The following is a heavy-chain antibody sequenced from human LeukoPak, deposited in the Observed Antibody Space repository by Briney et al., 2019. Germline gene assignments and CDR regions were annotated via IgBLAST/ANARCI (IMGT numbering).Heavy chain of an antibody. D-gene: IGHD6-6*01. CDR3: ARGVAARRIDAFDI. CDR2: IYHSGST. CDR1: GGSISCGGYS. Sequence: PSQTLSLTCAISGGSISCGGYSWSWIRQPPGKGLEWIGYIYHSGSTYYNPSLKSRVTISVDRSKNQFSLKLSSVTAADTAVYYCARGVAARRIDAFDIWGQGTMVTVSS. J-gene: IGHJ3*02. V-gene: IGHV4-30-2*01.